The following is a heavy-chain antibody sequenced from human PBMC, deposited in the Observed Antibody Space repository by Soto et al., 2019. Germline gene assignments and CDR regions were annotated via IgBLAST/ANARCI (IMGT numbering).Heavy chain of an antibody. Sequence: ASVKVSCKASGYTFTTYGISWVRQAPGQGLEWMGWISPYNGTTRYAEKFQGEMTMTTDTATSTAYMDLRSLRSDDTAVYYCARDGERDTGLNFYYYLHGMDAWGQGTRVTVSS. CDR1: GYTFTTYG. J-gene: IGHJ6*02. CDR2: ISPYNGTT. D-gene: IGHD1-1*01. V-gene: IGHV1-18*04. CDR3: ARDGERDTGLNFYYYLHGMDA.